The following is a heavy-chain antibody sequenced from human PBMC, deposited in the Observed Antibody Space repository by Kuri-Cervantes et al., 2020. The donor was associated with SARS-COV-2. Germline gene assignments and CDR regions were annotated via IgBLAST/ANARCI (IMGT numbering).Heavy chain of an antibody. D-gene: IGHD6-13*01. Sequence: SETLSLTCTVSGGSISSYYWSWIRQPPGKGLEWIGYVYHSGSTYYNPSLKSRVTISVDTSKNQFSLKLSSVTAADTAVYYCARVPIAAPEYWGQGTLVTVSS. CDR2: VYHSGST. V-gene: IGHV4-4*09. CDR3: ARVPIAAPEY. CDR1: GGSISSYY. J-gene: IGHJ4*02.